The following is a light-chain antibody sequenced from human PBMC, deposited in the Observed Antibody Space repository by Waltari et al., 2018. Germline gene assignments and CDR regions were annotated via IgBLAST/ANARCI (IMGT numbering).Light chain of an antibody. CDR3: QQRRNWPLT. CDR1: HSVNWY. CDR2: DTS. J-gene: IGKJ4*01. Sequence: EIVLTQSPATLSLSPGERATLSCRASHSVNWYVAWYKQRPGQAPRLLSYDTSNRATGIPSRFSGSGSETDFTLTISSLEPEDSAVYYCQQRRNWPLTVGGGTKVEIK. V-gene: IGKV3-11*01.